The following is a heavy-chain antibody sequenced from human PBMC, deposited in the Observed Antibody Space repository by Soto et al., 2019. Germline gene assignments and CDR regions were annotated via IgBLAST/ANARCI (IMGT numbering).Heavy chain of an antibody. CDR2: VSGGGAST. J-gene: IGHJ4*02. Sequence: GGSLRLSCAASGFTFSSYAMHWVRQAPGKGLEWLSAVSGGGASTYYADSVRGRFSISRDVSGNMIYLQLNRLTAGDTATYYCAKTQPFNGYYGGFDAWGQGTRVTVSS. CDR3: AKTQPFNGYYGGFDA. D-gene: IGHD3-3*01. V-gene: IGHV3-23*01. CDR1: GFTFSSYA.